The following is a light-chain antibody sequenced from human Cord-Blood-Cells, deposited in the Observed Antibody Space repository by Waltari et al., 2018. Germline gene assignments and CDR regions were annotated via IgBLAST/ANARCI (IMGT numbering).Light chain of an antibody. J-gene: IGLJ3*02. CDR2: KDS. Sequence: SYELTQPSSVSVSPGQTARITCSGDVLAKKYARWFQQKPGQAPVLVIYKDSERPSGIPARFSGSSSGTTFTLTISGAQVEDEADYYCYSAADNNWVFGGGTKLTVL. CDR1: VLAKKY. V-gene: IGLV3-27*01. CDR3: YSAADNNWV.